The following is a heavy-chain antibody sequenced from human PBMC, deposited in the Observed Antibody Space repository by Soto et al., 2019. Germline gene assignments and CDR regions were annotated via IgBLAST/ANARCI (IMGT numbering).Heavy chain of an antibody. V-gene: IGHV4-34*01. D-gene: IGHD4-17*01. CDR2: IRHNGDT. J-gene: IGHJ5*02. CDR3: AGGPDYGDYDA. CDR1: GGSFTDYK. Sequence: SETLSLTCVVSGGSFTDYKWTWIRQSPEKGLEWIGEIRHNGDTDSKPSLRSRLTMSLDTSKNQFSLHLSSVTSADTAVYFCAGGPDYGDYDAWGQGTLVTVSS.